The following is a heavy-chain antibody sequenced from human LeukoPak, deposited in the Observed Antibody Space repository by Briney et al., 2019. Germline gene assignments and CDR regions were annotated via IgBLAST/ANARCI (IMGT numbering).Heavy chain of an antibody. Sequence: RPSETLSLTCTVSGCSITSYYWSWIRQPAGKGLEWIGYTYYSGSTNYNPSLKSRVTISVDTSKNQFSLKLSSVTAADTAVYYCAREIRGFGELLSYFDYWGQGTLVTVSS. CDR1: GCSITSYY. J-gene: IGHJ4*02. V-gene: IGHV4-59*01. D-gene: IGHD3-10*01. CDR2: TYYSGST. CDR3: AREIRGFGELLSYFDY.